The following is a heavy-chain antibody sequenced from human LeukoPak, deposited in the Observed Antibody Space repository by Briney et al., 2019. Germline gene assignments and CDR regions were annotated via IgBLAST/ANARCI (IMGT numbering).Heavy chain of an antibody. J-gene: IGHJ5*02. Sequence: ASVTVSCKASGGTFSSYAISWVRQAPGQGLEWMGGIIPIFGTANYAQKFQGRVTITADESTSTAYMELSSLRSEDTAVYYCARDHSGWSVFWFDPWGQGTLVTVSS. CDR2: IIPIFGTA. D-gene: IGHD6-19*01. V-gene: IGHV1-69*01. CDR1: GGTFSSYA. CDR3: ARDHSGWSVFWFDP.